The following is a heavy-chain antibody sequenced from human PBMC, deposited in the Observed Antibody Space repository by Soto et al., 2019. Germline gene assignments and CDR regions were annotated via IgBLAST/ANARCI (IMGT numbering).Heavy chain of an antibody. Sequence: QVQLVQSGAEGKEPGASVKVSCKASGYTFTSYGITWVRQAPGQGLEWMGWISPYNANTNYAQNLQGRVTMTTDTSTSTAYMELRSLRSDDTAVYYCARLGLTEYYFDYWGQGTVVTVSS. CDR3: ARLGLTEYYFDY. CDR1: GYTFTSYG. CDR2: ISPYNANT. D-gene: IGHD7-27*01. J-gene: IGHJ4*02. V-gene: IGHV1-18*01.